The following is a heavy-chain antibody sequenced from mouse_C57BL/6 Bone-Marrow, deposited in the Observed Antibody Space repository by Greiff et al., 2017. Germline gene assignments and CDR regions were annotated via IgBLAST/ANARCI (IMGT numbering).Heavy chain of an antibody. CDR3: AWGGYLAWFAY. Sequence: VQLQQSGPELVKPGASVKISCKASGYTFTDYYMNWVKQSHGKSLEWIGDINPKNGGTSYNQKFKGKATLTVDKSSSTAYMELLSLTSEDSAVSYCAWGGYLAWFAYWGQGKLVSVTA. J-gene: IGHJ3*01. CDR2: INPKNGGT. V-gene: IGHV1-26*01. D-gene: IGHD2-2*01. CDR1: GYTFTDYY.